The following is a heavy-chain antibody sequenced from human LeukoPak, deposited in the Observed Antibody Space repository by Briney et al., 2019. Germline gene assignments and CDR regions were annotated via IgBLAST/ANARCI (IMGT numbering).Heavy chain of an antibody. CDR3: AKTQSGSYGFDY. D-gene: IGHD1-26*01. J-gene: IGHJ4*02. CDR2: ISSSSSYI. CDR1: GFTFSTYS. Sequence: GGSLRLSCAASGFTFSTYSMNWVRQAPGKGLEWVSSISSSSSYIYYADSVKGRFTISRDNAKNSLYMQMNSLRAEDTAVYYCAKTQSGSYGFDYWGQGTLVTVSS. V-gene: IGHV3-21*01.